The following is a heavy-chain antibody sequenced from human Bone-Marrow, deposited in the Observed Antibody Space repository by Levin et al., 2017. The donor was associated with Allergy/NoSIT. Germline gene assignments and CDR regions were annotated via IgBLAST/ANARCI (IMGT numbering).Heavy chain of an antibody. CDR2: IKSKTDGGTT. D-gene: IGHD3-22*01. Sequence: PGGSLRLSCAASGFTFSNAWMNWVRQAPGKGLEWVGRIKSKTDGGTTDYAAPVKGRFTISRDDSKNTLYLQMNSLKTEDTAVYYCTTEFLYDSSGYYANDYGDAFDIWGQGTMVTVSS. CDR3: TTEFLYDSSGYYANDYGDAFDI. V-gene: IGHV3-15*07. CDR1: GFTFSNAW. J-gene: IGHJ3*02.